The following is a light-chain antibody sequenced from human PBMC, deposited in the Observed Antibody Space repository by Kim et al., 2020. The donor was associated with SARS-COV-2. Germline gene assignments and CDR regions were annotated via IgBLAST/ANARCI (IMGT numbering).Light chain of an antibody. CDR1: QRVGMN. V-gene: IGKV3-15*01. CDR2: GAS. J-gene: IGKJ4*01. CDR3: QQYSQWPPLT. Sequence: PGQLPPLSCPASQRVGMNLALYRQKPGHAPSRRIYGASPRATGFPARFSGSGSETEFTLTISSLQSEDFAVYYCQQYSQWPPLTFGGGTKVDIK.